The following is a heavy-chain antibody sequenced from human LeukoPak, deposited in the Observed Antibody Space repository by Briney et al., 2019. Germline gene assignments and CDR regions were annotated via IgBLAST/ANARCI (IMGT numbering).Heavy chain of an antibody. CDR2: INHSGST. D-gene: IGHD3-22*01. CDR1: GGPFSGYY. J-gene: IGHJ4*02. Sequence: SETLSLTCAVYGGPFSGYYWSWIRQPPGKGLEWFGEINHSGSTNYNPSFKSRVTISVDTSKNQFSLKLSSVTAADTAVYYCARGEFGYYYDSSAYTAFDYWGQGTLVTVSS. CDR3: ARGEFGYYYDSSAYTAFDY. V-gene: IGHV4-34*01.